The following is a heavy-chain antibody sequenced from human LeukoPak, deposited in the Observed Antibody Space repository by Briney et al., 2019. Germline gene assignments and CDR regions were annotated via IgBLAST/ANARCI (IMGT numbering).Heavy chain of an antibody. J-gene: IGHJ4*02. Sequence: PSETLSLTCTVSGGSISSGDYYWSWIRQPPGKGLEWIGYIYYSGSTYYNPSLKSRVTISVDTSKNQFSLKLSSVTAADTAVYYCASVGRTYYYDSSGYYSDYWGQGTLVTVSS. D-gene: IGHD3-22*01. CDR3: ASVGRTYYYDSSGYYSDY. CDR2: IYYSGST. CDR1: GGSISSGDYY. V-gene: IGHV4-30-4*01.